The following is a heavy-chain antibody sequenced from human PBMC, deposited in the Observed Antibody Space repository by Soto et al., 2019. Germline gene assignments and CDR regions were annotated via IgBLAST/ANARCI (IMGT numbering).Heavy chain of an antibody. CDR2: INHNSGGT. V-gene: IGHV1-2*04. D-gene: IGHD3-22*01. Sequence: ASVKVSCKASGYTFTGYYMHWVRQAPGQGLEWMGWINHNSGGTNYAQKFQGWVTMTRDTSISTAYMALSRLRSDDTSVYYCARGLDSSGYYVWGQGTLVTVSS. CDR1: GYTFTGYY. CDR3: ARGLDSSGYYV. J-gene: IGHJ4*02.